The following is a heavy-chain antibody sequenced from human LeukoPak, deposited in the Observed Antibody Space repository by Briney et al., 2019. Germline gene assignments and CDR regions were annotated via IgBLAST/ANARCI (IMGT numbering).Heavy chain of an antibody. CDR3: TRLSIAARADY. J-gene: IGHJ4*02. V-gene: IGHV3-73*01. Sequence: GGSLRLSCAASGFTFSGSAMHWVRQASGKGLEWAGRIRSKANSYATAYAASVKGRFTISRDDSKNTAYLQMNSLKTEDTAVYYCTRLSIAARADYWGQGTLVTVSS. D-gene: IGHD6-6*01. CDR2: IRSKANSYAT. CDR1: GFTFSGSA.